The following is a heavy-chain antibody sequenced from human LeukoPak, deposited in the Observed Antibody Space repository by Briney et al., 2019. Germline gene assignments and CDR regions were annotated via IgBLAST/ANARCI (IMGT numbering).Heavy chain of an antibody. J-gene: IGHJ4*02. Sequence: ESLKISCKGSGYSFTSYWIGWVRQMPGKGLEWMGIIYPGDSDTRYSPSFQGQLNISADKSISTAYLQALSLPATGPALNYRERLGIAASADWGQGTLVTVSS. CDR3: ERLGIAASAD. D-gene: IGHD6-13*01. CDR2: IYPGDSDT. CDR1: GYSFTSYW. V-gene: IGHV5-51*01.